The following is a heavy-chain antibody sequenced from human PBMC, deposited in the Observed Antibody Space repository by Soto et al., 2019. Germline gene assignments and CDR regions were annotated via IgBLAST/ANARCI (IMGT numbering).Heavy chain of an antibody. CDR2: LSYGGANK. CDR3: AKMLTLVLLYFDSTLHDFDL. D-gene: IGHD3-9*01. CDR1: GFNFSDYA. V-gene: IGHV3-30*18. J-gene: IGHJ4*02. Sequence: QVQLVESGGGVVQPGRSLRLSCAASGFNFSDYAMSWVRQTPGKGLEWVAVLSYGGANKYYSNSVKGRFTISRDNSKNTVYLQMSNLRPEDTAIYYCAKMLTLVLLYFDSTLHDFDLWGQGTLVTVSS.